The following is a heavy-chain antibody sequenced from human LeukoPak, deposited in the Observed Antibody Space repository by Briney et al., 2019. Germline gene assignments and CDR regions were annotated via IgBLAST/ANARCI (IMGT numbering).Heavy chain of an antibody. CDR3: ARDRWGFSES. CDR1: GFTFSTYS. V-gene: IGHV3-48*01. Sequence: GGSLRLSCGASGFTFSTYSMNWVGQAPGKGLEWVSYISVSRSTIDYADSVKGRFTISRDNAKTSLYLQMNSLRAEDTAVYYRARDRWGFSESWGQGTLVTVSS. D-gene: IGHD3-16*01. CDR2: ISVSRSTI. J-gene: IGHJ5*02.